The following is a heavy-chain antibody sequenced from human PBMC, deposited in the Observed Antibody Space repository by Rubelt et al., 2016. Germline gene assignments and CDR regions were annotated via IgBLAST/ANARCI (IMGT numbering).Heavy chain of an antibody. CDR1: GGSISSGGYY. Sequence: QVQLQESGPGLVKPSQTLSLTCTVSGGSISSGGYYWSWIRQHPGKGLEWIGYIYYSGSTYYNTYLKSRVTISVDTSKNQFSLKLSSVTAAETAVYYCARDSGSRIFDYWGQGTLVTVSS. D-gene: IGHD2/OR15-2a*01. J-gene: IGHJ4*02. V-gene: IGHV4-31*03. CDR2: IYYSGST. CDR3: ARDSGSRIFDY.